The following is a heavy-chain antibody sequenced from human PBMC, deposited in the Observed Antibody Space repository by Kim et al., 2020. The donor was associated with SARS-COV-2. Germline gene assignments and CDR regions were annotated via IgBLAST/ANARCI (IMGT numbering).Heavy chain of an antibody. CDR3: ARSPKRAAAGSGY. CDR1: GGSVSSGSYY. J-gene: IGHJ4*02. V-gene: IGHV4-61*01. Sequence: SETLSLTCTVSGGSVSSGSYYWSWIRQPPGKGLEWIGYIYYSGSTNYNPSLKSRVTISVDTSKNQFSLKLSSVTAADTAVYYCARSPKRAAAGSGYWGQGTLVTVSS. D-gene: IGHD6-13*01. CDR2: IYYSGST.